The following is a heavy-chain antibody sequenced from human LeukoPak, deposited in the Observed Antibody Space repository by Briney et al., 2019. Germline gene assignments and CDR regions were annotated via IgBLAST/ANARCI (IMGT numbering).Heavy chain of an antibody. CDR1: GFTFNTYG. CDR3: AKGYYYYFDY. CDR2: INDNAGTST. Sequence: GGSLRLSCAASGFTFNTYGMGWVRQAPGKGLEWVSGINDNAGTSTWYADSVKGRFIISRDNSKNTVYLQMNSLRAEDTAVYYCAKGYYYYFDYWGQGTLVTVSS. D-gene: IGHD3-10*01. J-gene: IGHJ4*02. V-gene: IGHV3-NL1*01.